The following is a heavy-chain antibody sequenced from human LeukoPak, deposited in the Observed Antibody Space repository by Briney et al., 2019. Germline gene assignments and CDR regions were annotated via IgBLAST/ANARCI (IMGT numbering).Heavy chain of an antibody. CDR2: IGDTT. CDR1: GFTFSSYA. D-gene: IGHD3/OR15-3a*01. Sequence: GRSLRLSCAASGFTFSSYAMSWVRQAPGKGLEWVSTIGDTTYYADSVKGRFTISRDNSKNTLYLQMESLRAEDTAVYYCARLWPAATSSRFDYWGQGTLVTVSS. CDR3: ARLWPAATSSRFDY. J-gene: IGHJ4*02. V-gene: IGHV3-23*01.